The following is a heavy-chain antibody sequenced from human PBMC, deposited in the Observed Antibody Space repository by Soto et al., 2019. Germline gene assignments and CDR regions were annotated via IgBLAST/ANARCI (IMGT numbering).Heavy chain of an antibody. CDR1: GFTFSGDW. CDR3: ARGPRGMYHHDY. J-gene: IGHJ4*02. V-gene: IGHV3-74*01. Sequence: GGSLRLSCAASGFTFSGDWMHWVRQGAGKGLVWVSRINMDGSSTNYADSVKGRFTISRDNAKNTLYLQMNSLRVDDTAVYYCARGPRGMYHHDYWGQGALVTVSS. CDR2: INMDGSST. D-gene: IGHD2-15*01.